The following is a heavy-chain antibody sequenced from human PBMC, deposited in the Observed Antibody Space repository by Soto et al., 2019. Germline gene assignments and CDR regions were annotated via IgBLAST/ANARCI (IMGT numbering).Heavy chain of an antibody. CDR2: IYWDDDK. Sequence: QITLKESGPPLVKPTQTLTLTCTFSGFSLSTSGVGVGWIRQPPGKALEWLALIYWDDDKRYSPSLKSRLTITKDTSKNQVVLTMTNMDPVDTATYYCAHSGSSWYWDYYGMDVWGQGTTVTVSS. J-gene: IGHJ6*02. CDR1: GFSLSTSGVG. D-gene: IGHD6-13*01. V-gene: IGHV2-5*02. CDR3: AHSGSSWYWDYYGMDV.